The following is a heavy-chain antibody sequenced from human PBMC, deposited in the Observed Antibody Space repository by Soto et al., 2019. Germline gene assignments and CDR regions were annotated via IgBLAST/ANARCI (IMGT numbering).Heavy chain of an antibody. Sequence: EVQLVESGGGVVRPGGSLRLSCAASGFTFTSYWMHWVRHVPGKGLVWVSRINNDGSSTSHADSVKGRFTISRDNAKNTLFLQMDSLRVEDSAVYFCGTVFEHWGRGTRVTVSS. CDR2: INNDGSST. J-gene: IGHJ4*02. CDR3: GTVFEH. V-gene: IGHV3-74*01. CDR1: GFTFTSYW.